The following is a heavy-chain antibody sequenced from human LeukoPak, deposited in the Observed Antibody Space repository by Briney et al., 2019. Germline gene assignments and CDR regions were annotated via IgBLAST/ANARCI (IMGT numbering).Heavy chain of an antibody. CDR3: ARRRPYYDSSFDY. D-gene: IGHD3-22*01. Sequence: SETLSLTCAVYGGSFSDYYWSWIRQPPGKGLEWIGEINHSGSTNYNASLKSRVTISVDASKNQFSLKLSSVTAADTAVYYCARRRPYYDSSFDYWGQGTLITVSS. V-gene: IGHV4-34*01. CDR2: INHSGST. J-gene: IGHJ4*02. CDR1: GGSFSDYY.